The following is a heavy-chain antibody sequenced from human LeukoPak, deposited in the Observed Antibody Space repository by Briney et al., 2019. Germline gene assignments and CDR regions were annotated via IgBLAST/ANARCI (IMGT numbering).Heavy chain of an antibody. D-gene: IGHD3-16*01. CDR1: GFTFSSYG. Sequence: PGGSLRLSCADSGFTFSSYGMSWVRQAPGKGLEWVSAISGSGGATYYADSVKGRFTISRDNSKNTLYLQMNSLRAEDTAVYYCAKGLTNWFDPWGQGTLVTVSS. J-gene: IGHJ5*02. CDR3: AKGLTNWFDP. CDR2: ISGSGGAT. V-gene: IGHV3-23*01.